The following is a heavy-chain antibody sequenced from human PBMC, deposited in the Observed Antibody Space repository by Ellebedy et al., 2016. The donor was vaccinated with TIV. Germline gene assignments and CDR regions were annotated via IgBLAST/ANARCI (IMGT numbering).Heavy chain of an antibody. Sequence: ASVKVSCXASGYTFTSYGISWVRQAPGQGLEWMGWISAYNGNTNYAQKLQGRVTMTTDTSTSTAYMELRSLRSDDTAVYYCARDQAVVTPWWYFDLWGRGTLVTVSS. V-gene: IGHV1-18*04. J-gene: IGHJ2*01. CDR2: ISAYNGNT. D-gene: IGHD4-23*01. CDR3: ARDQAVVTPWWYFDL. CDR1: GYTFTSYG.